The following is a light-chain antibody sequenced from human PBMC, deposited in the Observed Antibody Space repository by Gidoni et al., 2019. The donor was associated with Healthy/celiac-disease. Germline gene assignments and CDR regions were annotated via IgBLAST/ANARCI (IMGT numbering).Light chain of an antibody. CDR2: DVS. CDR3: CSYAGSYTRV. CDR1: SSDVGGYNY. Sequence: QSALTPPRSVSGSPGQSVTISCTGTSSDVGGYNYVSWYQQHPGKAPKLMIYDVSKRPSGVPDRFSGSKSGNTASLTISGLQAEDEADYYCCSYAGSYTRVFGGGTKLXV. J-gene: IGLJ3*02. V-gene: IGLV2-11*01.